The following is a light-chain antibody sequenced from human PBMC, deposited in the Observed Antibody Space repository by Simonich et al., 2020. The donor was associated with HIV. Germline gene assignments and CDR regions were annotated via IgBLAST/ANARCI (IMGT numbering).Light chain of an antibody. Sequence: QSALTQPRSVSRSPGQSVTISCTGTSSDVGGYNYVSWYQQHPGKAPKLLLYDVSKRPSGVPDRFSGSKSGNTASLTISGLQAEDEADYYCCSYAGSYTYVFGTGTKVTVL. V-gene: IGLV2-11*02. CDR3: CSYAGSYTYV. J-gene: IGLJ1*01. CDR2: DVS. CDR1: SSDVGGYNY.